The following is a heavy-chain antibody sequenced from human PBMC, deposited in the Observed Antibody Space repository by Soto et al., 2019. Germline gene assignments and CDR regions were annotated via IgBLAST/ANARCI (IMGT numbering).Heavy chain of an antibody. Sequence: GGSLRLSCAASGFTFSSYSMNWVRQAPGKGLEWVSSISSSSSYIHYADSVKGRFTISRDNAKNSLYLQMNSLRAEDTAVYYCARRGVVVAAMRSRALDYWGQGTLVTVSS. CDR2: ISSSSSYI. CDR3: ARRGVVVAAMRSRALDY. V-gene: IGHV3-21*01. J-gene: IGHJ4*02. CDR1: GFTFSSYS. D-gene: IGHD2-15*01.